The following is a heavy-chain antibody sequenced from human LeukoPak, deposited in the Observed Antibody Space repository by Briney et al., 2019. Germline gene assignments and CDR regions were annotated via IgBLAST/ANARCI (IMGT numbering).Heavy chain of an antibody. V-gene: IGHV4-30-2*01. CDR3: ARAGTRGNWFDP. J-gene: IGHJ5*02. CDR2: IYHSGST. Sequence: PSQTLTLTCTVSGGSISSGGYYWSWIRQPPGKGLEWIGYIYHSGSTYYNPSLKSRVTISVDRSKNQFSLKLSSVTAADTAVYYCARAGTRGNWFDPWGQGTLVTVSS. CDR1: GGSISSGGYY. D-gene: IGHD1/OR15-1a*01.